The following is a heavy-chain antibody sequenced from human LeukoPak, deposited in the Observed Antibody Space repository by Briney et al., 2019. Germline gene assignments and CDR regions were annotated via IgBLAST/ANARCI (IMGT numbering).Heavy chain of an antibody. D-gene: IGHD1-1*01. CDR2: ISYDGSNK. CDR3: ARYDARYGMAV. CDR1: GGSFSSST. Sequence: LSLTCTVSGGSFSSSTYYWGWVRQAPGKGLEWVAVISYDGSNKYYADSVKGRFTISRDNSKNTLYLQMNSLRAEDTAVYYCARYDARYGMAVWGQGTTVTVSS. V-gene: IGHV3-30-3*01. J-gene: IGHJ6*02.